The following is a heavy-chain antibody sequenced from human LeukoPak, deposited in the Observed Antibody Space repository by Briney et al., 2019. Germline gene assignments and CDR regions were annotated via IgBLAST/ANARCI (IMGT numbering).Heavy chain of an antibody. CDR2: MNPNSGNT. Sequence: ASVKVSCKASGYTFTSYYMHWVRQATGQGLEWMGWMNPNSGNTGYAQKFQGRVTMTRNTSISTAYMELSSLRSEDTAVYYCASFDCSSTSCYMNWGQGTLVTVSS. J-gene: IGHJ4*02. CDR1: GYTFTSYY. CDR3: ASFDCSSTSCYMN. D-gene: IGHD2-2*02. V-gene: IGHV1-8*02.